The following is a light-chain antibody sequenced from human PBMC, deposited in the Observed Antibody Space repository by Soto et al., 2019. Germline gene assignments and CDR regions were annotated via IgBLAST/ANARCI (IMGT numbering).Light chain of an antibody. CDR1: QSISSW. J-gene: IGKJ1*01. CDR3: QQYNSYWT. CDR2: DAS. V-gene: IGKV1-5*01. Sequence: DIQMTQSPSTLSASVGDRVTITCRASQSISSWLAWYQQKPGKAPKLLIYDASSLESGAPSRFSGSGSGTEFTLTISSLQPDDFATYYCQQYNSYWTFGQGTKLDIK.